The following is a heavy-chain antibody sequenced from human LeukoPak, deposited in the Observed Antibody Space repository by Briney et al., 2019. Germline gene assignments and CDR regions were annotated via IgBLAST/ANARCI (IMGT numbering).Heavy chain of an antibody. J-gene: IGHJ2*01. V-gene: IGHV3-23*01. CDR2: ISGSDSNT. Sequence: GGSLRLSCAASGFTFGIYAMSWVRQAPGKGLEWVSGISGSDSNTYYADSVKGRFTISRDNSRSTLYLQMSSLRAEDTAVYYCAEDWSAIYYDWYFDLWGRGTLVTVSS. CDR1: GFTFGIYA. CDR3: AEDWSAIYYDWYFDL. D-gene: IGHD3-3*01.